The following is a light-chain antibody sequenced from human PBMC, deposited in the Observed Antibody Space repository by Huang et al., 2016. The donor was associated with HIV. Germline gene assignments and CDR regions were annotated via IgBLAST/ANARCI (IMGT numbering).Light chain of an antibody. CDR1: QSVTSGY. J-gene: IGKJ3*01. CDR2: GAS. V-gene: IGKV3-20*01. CDR3: QQYGSSPLVT. Sequence: IVLTQSPGTLSLSPGEVATLSCRASQSVTSGYLAWYQQKPGQAPRLLIDGASNRAIGIPDRFSGGGSGTDFSLTISRLEPEDFAVYYCQQYGSSPLVTFGPGTKVDMK.